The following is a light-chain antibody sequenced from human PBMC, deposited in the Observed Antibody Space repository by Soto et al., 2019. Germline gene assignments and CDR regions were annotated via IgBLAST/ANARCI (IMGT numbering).Light chain of an antibody. V-gene: IGLV2-14*01. CDR1: SSDVGDYDY. CDR3: SSYRSSNTLL. CDR2: EVS. Sequence: QSALTQPASVSGSPGQSINISCTGTSSDVGDYDYVSWYQQYAGKAPKMMIYEVSNRPSGVSNRFSGSKSGNTASLTISGIQAEDEADYYCSSYRSSNTLLFGGGTKLTVL. J-gene: IGLJ2*01.